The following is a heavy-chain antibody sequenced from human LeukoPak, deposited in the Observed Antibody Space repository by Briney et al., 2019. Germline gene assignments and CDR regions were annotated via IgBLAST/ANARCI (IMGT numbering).Heavy chain of an antibody. CDR3: ARAAVAAARIYYYMDV. V-gene: IGHV3-21*01. Sequence: GGSLRLSCAASGFTFSSYSMNWVRQAPGKGLEWVSFISTSSSYIHNADSVKGRFTISRDNAENSLYLQMNSLRAEDTAVYYCARAAVAAARIYYYMDVWGKGTTVTVSS. J-gene: IGHJ6*03. D-gene: IGHD6-13*01. CDR2: ISTSSSYI. CDR1: GFTFSSYS.